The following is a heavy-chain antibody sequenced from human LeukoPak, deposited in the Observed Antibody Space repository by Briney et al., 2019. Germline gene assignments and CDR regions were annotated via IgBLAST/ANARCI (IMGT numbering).Heavy chain of an antibody. V-gene: IGHV4-59*01. CDR1: GGSISSYY. CDR3: ARDQRDTDAFDI. Sequence: SETLSLTCTVSGGSISSYYWSWIRQPPGKGLEWIGYIYYSGSTNYNPSLKSRITISVDTSKNQFSLKLSSVTAADTAVYYCARDQRDTDAFDIWGQGTMVTVSS. D-gene: IGHD2-21*01. J-gene: IGHJ3*02. CDR2: IYYSGST.